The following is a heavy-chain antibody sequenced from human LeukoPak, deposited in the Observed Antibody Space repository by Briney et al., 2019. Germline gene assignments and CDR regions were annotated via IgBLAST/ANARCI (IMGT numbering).Heavy chain of an antibody. Sequence: PSETLSLTCTVSGGSISSYYWSWIRQPPGKGLEWIGYIYYSGSTSYNPSLKSRVTISVDTSKNQFSLDLSSVTAADTAVYYCARHGIVDSSRKYYFDYWGQGTLVTVSS. CDR1: GGSISSYY. V-gene: IGHV4-59*08. D-gene: IGHD6-13*01. J-gene: IGHJ4*02. CDR3: ARHGIVDSSRKYYFDY. CDR2: IYYSGST.